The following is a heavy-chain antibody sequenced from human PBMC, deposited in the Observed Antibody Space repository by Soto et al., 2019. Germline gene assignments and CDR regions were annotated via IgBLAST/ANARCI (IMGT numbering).Heavy chain of an antibody. D-gene: IGHD6-13*01. CDR1: GYTFTSYA. CDR2: INAGNGNT. Sequence: ASVKVSCKASGYTFTSYAMHWVRQAPGQRLEWMGWINAGNGNTKYSQKFQGRVTITRDTSASTAYMELSSLRSEDTAVYYCARAGTHRKQLNDAFDIWGQGTMVTVSS. J-gene: IGHJ3*02. V-gene: IGHV1-3*01. CDR3: ARAGTHRKQLNDAFDI.